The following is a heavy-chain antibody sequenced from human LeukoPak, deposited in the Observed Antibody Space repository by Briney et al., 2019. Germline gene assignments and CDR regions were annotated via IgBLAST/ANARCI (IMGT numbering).Heavy chain of an antibody. V-gene: IGHV3-23*01. CDR3: ANFGSGSYVGGFDY. D-gene: IGHD3-10*01. CDR1: GFTFSSYA. CDR2: ISGSGGST. Sequence: GGSLRLSCAASGFTFSSYAMSWVRQAPGKGLEWVSAISGSGGSTYYADSMKGRFTISRDNSKNTLYLQTNSLRAEDTAVYYCANFGSGSYVGGFDYWGQGTLVTVSS. J-gene: IGHJ4*02.